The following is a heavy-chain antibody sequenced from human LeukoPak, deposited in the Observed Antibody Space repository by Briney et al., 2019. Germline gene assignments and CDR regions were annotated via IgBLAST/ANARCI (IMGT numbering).Heavy chain of an antibody. J-gene: IGHJ4*02. Sequence: SETLSLTYAVSGYSISSGYYWGWIRQPPGKGLEWIGSIYHSGSTYYNPSLKSRVTISVDTSKNQFSLKLSSVTAADTAVYYCASYCSGGSCYSVLDYWGQGTLVTVSS. CDR2: IYHSGST. V-gene: IGHV4-38-2*01. CDR3: ASYCSGGSCYSVLDY. D-gene: IGHD2-15*01. CDR1: GYSISSGYY.